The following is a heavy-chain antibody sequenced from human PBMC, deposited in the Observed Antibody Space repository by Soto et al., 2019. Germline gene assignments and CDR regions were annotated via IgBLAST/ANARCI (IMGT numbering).Heavy chain of an antibody. J-gene: IGHJ6*03. Sequence: PGGSLRLACAASGFTFSSYSMNWVRQAPGKGLEWVSSISSSSSYIYYADSVKGRFTISRDNAKNSLYLQMNSLRAEDTAVYYCARAPPNDLLEYYSYDMDVWGNGTTVTVSS. D-gene: IGHD2-15*01. V-gene: IGHV3-21*01. CDR3: ARAPPNDLLEYYSYDMDV. CDR2: ISSSSSYI. CDR1: GFTFSSYS.